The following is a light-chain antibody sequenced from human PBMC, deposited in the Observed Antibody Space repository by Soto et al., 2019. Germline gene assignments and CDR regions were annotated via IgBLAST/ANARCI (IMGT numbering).Light chain of an antibody. CDR2: DAS. Sequence: DIQMTQSPSTLSASVGDRVTITCRASQSVSTWLAWYQQKSGKAPKLLIYDASSLESGVPSRFSGSGSETEFTLTINSPQPDDYATYYCQQYKTYPLTFGPGTKVEIK. J-gene: IGKJ3*01. CDR1: QSVSTW. CDR3: QQYKTYPLT. V-gene: IGKV1-5*01.